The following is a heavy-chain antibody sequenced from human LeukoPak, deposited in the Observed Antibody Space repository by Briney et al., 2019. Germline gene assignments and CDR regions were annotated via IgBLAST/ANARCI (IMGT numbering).Heavy chain of an antibody. Sequence: SETLSLTCTVSGYSISSGYYWGWIRQPPGKGLEWIGSIYHSGSTYYNPSLKSRVTISVDTSKNQFSLKLSSVTAADTAVYYCAEWSSLDYWGQGTLVTVPS. CDR3: AEWSSLDY. J-gene: IGHJ4*02. D-gene: IGHD3-3*01. CDR1: GYSISSGYY. V-gene: IGHV4-38-2*02. CDR2: IYHSGST.